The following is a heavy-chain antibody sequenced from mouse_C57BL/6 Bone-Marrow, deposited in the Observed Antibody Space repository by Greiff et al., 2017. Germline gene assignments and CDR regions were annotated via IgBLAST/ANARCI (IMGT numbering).Heavy chain of an antibody. CDR3: ARWGDY. Sequence: VKLQQPGAELVRPGTSVKLSCKASGYTFTSYWMHWVKQRPGQGLAWIGVIDPSDSYTNYNQKFKGKATLTVDTSSSTAYMQLSSLTSEDSAVYYCARWGDYWGQGTTLTVSS. CDR2: IDPSDSYT. V-gene: IGHV1-59*01. J-gene: IGHJ2*01. CDR1: GYTFTSYW.